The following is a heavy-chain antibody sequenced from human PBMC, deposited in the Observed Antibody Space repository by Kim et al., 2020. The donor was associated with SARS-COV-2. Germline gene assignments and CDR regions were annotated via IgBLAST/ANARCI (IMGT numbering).Heavy chain of an antibody. CDR1: GGSISSSSYY. D-gene: IGHD3-22*01. V-gene: IGHV4-39*01. Sequence: SETLSLTCTVSGGSISSSSYYWGWIRQPPGKGLEWIGSIYYSGSTYYNPSLKSRVTISVDTSKNQFSLKLSSVTAADTAVYYCASFSTYYYDSSGYQPRDYWGQGTLVTVSS. J-gene: IGHJ4*02. CDR2: IYYSGST. CDR3: ASFSTYYYDSSGYQPRDY.